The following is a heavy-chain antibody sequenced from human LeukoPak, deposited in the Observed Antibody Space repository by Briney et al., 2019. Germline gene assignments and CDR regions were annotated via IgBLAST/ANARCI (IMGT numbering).Heavy chain of an antibody. Sequence: PGGSLRLSCAASGFTFSSYWVSWVRQAPGKGLEWVADIKQDGSERYYVDSVKGRFTISRDNAKNSLYLQIDSLRAEDTAVYYCTTETYRRFDYWGQGTLVTVSS. V-gene: IGHV3-7*01. CDR3: TTETYRRFDY. CDR1: GFTFSSYW. CDR2: IKQDGSER. J-gene: IGHJ4*02.